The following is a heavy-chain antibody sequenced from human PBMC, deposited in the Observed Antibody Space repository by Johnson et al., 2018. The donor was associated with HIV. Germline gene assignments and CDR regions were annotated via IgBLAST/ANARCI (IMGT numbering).Heavy chain of an antibody. CDR3: ARRNAGGAFDI. CDR2: ISYDGSNK. CDR1: GFTFRSYA. J-gene: IGHJ3*02. Sequence: QVLLVESGGGVMQPGKSLRLSCEASGFTFRSYAMHWVRQAPGKGLEWVAVISYDGSNKYYADSVKGRFTISRDNSKNTLYLQMNSLRAEDTAVYYCARRNAGGAFDIWGQGTMVTVSS. V-gene: IGHV3-30-3*01. D-gene: IGHD2-2*01.